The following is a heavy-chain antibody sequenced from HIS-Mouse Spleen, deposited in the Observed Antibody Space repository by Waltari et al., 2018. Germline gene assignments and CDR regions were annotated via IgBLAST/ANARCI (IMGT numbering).Heavy chain of an antibody. CDR3: ARERRGPGWFDP. J-gene: IGHJ5*02. CDR1: GFTCSSYW. V-gene: IGHV3-7*01. Sequence: EVQLVESGGGLVQPGGSLRLSCAASGFTCSSYWMSWFGQAPGKGLEWVANIKQDGSEKYYVDSVKGRFTISRDNAKNSLYLQMNSLRAEDTAVYYCARERRGPGWFDPWGQGTLVTVSS. D-gene: IGHD5-12*01. CDR2: IKQDGSEK.